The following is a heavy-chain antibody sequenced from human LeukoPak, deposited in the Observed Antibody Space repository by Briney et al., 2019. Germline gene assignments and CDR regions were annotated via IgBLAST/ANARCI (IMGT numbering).Heavy chain of an antibody. CDR1: GYTFTSYG. V-gene: IGHV1-18*01. CDR3: ARAGYCSGGSCYAHLVFDY. D-gene: IGHD2-15*01. J-gene: IGHJ4*02. Sequence: ASVKVSCKASGYTFTSYGISWVRQAPGQGLEWMGWIGAYNGNTNYAQKLQGRVTMTTDTSTSTAYMELRSLRSDDTAVYYCARAGYCSGGSCYAHLVFDYWGQGALVTVSS. CDR2: IGAYNGNT.